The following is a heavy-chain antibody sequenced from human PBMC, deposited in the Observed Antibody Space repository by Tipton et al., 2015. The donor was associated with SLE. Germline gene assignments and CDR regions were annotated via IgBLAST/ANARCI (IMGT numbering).Heavy chain of an antibody. D-gene: IGHD4-17*01. J-gene: IGHJ6*02. CDR1: GGSISSHY. V-gene: IGHV4-59*11. Sequence: GLVKPSETLSLTCIVSGGSISSHYWSWIRQPPGKGLEWIGYIYYSGSTNYNPSLKSRVTISVDTSKNQFSLKLSSVTAADTAAYYCARVDYGDEDYYYYGMDVWGQGTTVTVSS. CDR2: IYYSGST. CDR3: ARVDYGDEDYYYYGMDV.